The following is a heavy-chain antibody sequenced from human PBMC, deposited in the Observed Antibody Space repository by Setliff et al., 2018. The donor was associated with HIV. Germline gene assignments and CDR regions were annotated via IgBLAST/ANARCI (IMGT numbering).Heavy chain of an antibody. CDR3: ARAGYSYDSSGYYEAEYFQH. D-gene: IGHD3-22*01. J-gene: IGHJ1*01. CDR2: IIPILGIA. CDR1: GGTFSSYA. Sequence: SVKVSCKASGGTFSSYALSWVRQAPGQGLEWMGGIIPILGIANYAQKFQGRVTITADKSTSTAYMELSSLRSEDTAVYYCARAGYSYDSSGYYEAEYFQHWGQGTLVTVSS. V-gene: IGHV1-69*10.